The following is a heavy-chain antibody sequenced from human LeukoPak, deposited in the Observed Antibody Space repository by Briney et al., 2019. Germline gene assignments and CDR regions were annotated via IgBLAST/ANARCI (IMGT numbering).Heavy chain of an antibody. CDR2: TYYSGST. Sequence: PSETLSLTCTVSVGSTSRYYWSWIRQPPGKGLEWIGHTYYSGSTNYNPSLKGRVTISVDLSKNQFSLKINSVTAADTAVYYCAARLVVATNYFDYWDQGNLVTVSS. J-gene: IGHJ4*02. CDR3: AARLVVATNYFDY. CDR1: VGSTSRYY. D-gene: IGHD1-26*01. V-gene: IGHV4-59*01.